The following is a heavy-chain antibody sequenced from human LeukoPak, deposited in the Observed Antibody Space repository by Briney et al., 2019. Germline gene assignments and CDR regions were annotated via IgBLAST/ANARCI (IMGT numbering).Heavy chain of an antibody. CDR2: IYTSGST. D-gene: IGHD6-19*01. CDR1: GGSFSSYY. V-gene: IGHV4-4*07. J-gene: IGHJ6*02. Sequence: SETLSLTCAVSGGSFSSYYWSWIRQPAGKGLEWIGRIYTSGSTNYNPSLKSRVTMSVGTSKNQFSLKLSSVTAADTAVYYCARDYSSGDSYGMDVWGQGTAVTVSS. CDR3: ARDYSSGDSYGMDV.